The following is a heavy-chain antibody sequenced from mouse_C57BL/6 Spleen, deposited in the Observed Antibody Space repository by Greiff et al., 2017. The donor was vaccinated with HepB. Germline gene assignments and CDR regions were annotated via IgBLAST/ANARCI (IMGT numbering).Heavy chain of an antibody. D-gene: IGHD1-1*01. V-gene: IGHV10-1*01. Sequence: VQLKESGGGLVQPKGSLKLSCAASGFSFNTYAMNWVRQAPGKGLEWVARIRSKSNNYATYYADSVKDRFTISRDDSESMRYLQMNNLKTEDTAMYYCVRQAVVAYYFDYWGQGTTLTVSS. J-gene: IGHJ2*01. CDR2: IRSKSNNYAT. CDR3: VRQAVVAYYFDY. CDR1: GFSFNTYA.